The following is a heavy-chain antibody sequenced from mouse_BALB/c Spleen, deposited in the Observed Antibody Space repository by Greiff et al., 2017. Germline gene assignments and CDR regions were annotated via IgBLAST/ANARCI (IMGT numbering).Heavy chain of an antibody. CDR2: IRNKANGYTT. V-gene: IGHV7-3*02. CDR1: GFTFTDYY. J-gene: IGHJ4*01. CDR3: ARDKGYGYTNAMDY. Sequence: EVKVVESGGGLVQPGGSLRLSCATSGFTFTDYYMSWVRQPPGKALEWLGFIRNKANGYTTEYSASVKGRFTISRDNSQSILYLQMNTLRAEDSATYYCARDKGYGYTNAMDYWGQGASVTVSS. D-gene: IGHD1-2*01.